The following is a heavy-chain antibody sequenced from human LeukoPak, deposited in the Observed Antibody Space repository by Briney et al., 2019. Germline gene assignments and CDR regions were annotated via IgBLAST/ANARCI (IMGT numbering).Heavy chain of an antibody. CDR2: ISAYNGNT. J-gene: IGHJ5*02. D-gene: IGHD5-18*01. V-gene: IGHV1-18*01. CDR3: ARDKRDTAMVTRWFDP. Sequence: ASVKVSCKASGYTFTSYGISWVRQAPGQGLEWMGWISAYNGNTNYAQKLQGRVTMTTDTSTSTAYMELRSLRSDDTAVYYCARDKRDTAMVTRWFDPWGQGTLVTVPS. CDR1: GYTFTSYG.